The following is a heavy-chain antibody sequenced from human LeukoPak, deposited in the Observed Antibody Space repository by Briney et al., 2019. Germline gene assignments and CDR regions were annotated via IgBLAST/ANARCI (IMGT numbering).Heavy chain of an antibody. CDR2: INTDGSST. Sequence: QAGGSLRLSCAASGFTFSRYWMHWVRQAPGKGLVWVSHINTDGSSTSYADSVKGRFTVSRDNAKNTLYLQMNSLRAEDTAVYYCVYTRIAAAHFDYWGQGTLVTVSS. CDR3: VYTRIAAAHFDY. CDR1: GFTFSRYW. V-gene: IGHV3-74*01. J-gene: IGHJ4*02. D-gene: IGHD6-13*01.